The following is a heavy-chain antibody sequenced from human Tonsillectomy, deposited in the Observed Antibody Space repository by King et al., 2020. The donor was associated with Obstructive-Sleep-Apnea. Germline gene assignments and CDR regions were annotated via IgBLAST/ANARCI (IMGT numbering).Heavy chain of an antibody. CDR2: ISASSVRI. J-gene: IGHJ4*02. CDR1: GFTFSSFA. CDR3: AKKVVTQGFYFDY. D-gene: IGHD3-22*01. Sequence: VQLVESGGGLVQPGGSLRLSCAASGFTFSSFAMTWVRQAPGGGRELVPYISASSVRIYYAVSVRGRFTVSRDNSKNMLYLQMNSLSADDTAVYYCAKKVVTQGFYFDYWGQGSLVTVSS. V-gene: IGHV3-23*04.